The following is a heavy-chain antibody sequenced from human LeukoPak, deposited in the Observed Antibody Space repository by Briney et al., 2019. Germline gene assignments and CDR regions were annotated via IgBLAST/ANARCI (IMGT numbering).Heavy chain of an antibody. CDR3: ARSMGSYYFDY. CDR2: IYPGDSDT. J-gene: IGHJ4*02. CDR1: GYSFTSYW. V-gene: IGHV5-51*01. Sequence: GESLQISCKGSGYSFTSYWIGWVRQLPGKGLEWMGIIYPGDSDTRYSPSFQGQVAISADKSISTAYLQWSSLKASDTAMYYCARSMGSYYFDYWGQGTLVTVSS. D-gene: IGHD1-26*01.